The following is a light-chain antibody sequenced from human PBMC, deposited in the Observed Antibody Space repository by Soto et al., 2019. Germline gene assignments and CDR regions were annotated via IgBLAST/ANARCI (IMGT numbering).Light chain of an antibody. CDR3: QQAASFPIT. Sequence: DIQMTQSPSSLSASVGDRVTITCRASQSISNYLNWYQQRPGKAPKLLIYLASSLSSGVPSRFSGSGSGTDFTLTINSLQPEDFATYHCQQAASFPITFGQGTRLEIK. CDR1: QSISNY. J-gene: IGKJ5*01. V-gene: IGKV1-39*01. CDR2: LAS.